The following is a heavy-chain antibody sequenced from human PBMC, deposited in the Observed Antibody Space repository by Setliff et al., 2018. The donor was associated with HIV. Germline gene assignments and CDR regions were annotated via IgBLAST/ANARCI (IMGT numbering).Heavy chain of an antibody. D-gene: IGHD3-10*01. CDR2: IGTYNGDT. V-gene: IGHV1-18*01. CDR1: GYTFTSSG. J-gene: IGHJ6*03. Sequence: ASVKVSCKASGYTFTSSGITWVRQAPGQGLEWMGWIGTYNGDTNYAQKFQGRVTMTTDTSTSTAYMELRSLISDDTAVYYCAREGLWFGDRGYYMDVWGTGTAVNVSS. CDR3: AREGLWFGDRGYYMDV.